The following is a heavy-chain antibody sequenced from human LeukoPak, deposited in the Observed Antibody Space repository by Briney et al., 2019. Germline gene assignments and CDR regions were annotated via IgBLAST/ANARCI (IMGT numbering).Heavy chain of an antibody. D-gene: IGHD6-13*01. CDR2: ISTSGNSI. Sequence: GGSLRLSCAASGFTFSSYEMNWVRQAPGKGLEWVSYISTSGNSIYYADSVKGRFTISRDNAKDSLFLQMNSLRAEDTAVYYCATSQGSWPDYFDYWGQGTLVTVSS. J-gene: IGHJ4*02. CDR1: GFTFSSYE. CDR3: ATSQGSWPDYFDY. V-gene: IGHV3-48*03.